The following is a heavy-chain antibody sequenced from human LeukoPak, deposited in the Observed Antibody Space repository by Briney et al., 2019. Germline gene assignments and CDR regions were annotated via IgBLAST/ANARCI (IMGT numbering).Heavy chain of an antibody. V-gene: IGHV5-51*01. J-gene: IGHJ4*02. D-gene: IGHD5-24*01. Sequence: GEALQSSCQGSGYGFTSYWIGWLRPMPGKGREWMGIIYPGDSDTRYSPSFQGQVTISADKSISTAYLQWSSLKASDTAMYYCARLGVDGDNEAAFGDYWGQGTLVTVSS. CDR3: ARLGVDGDNEAAFGDY. CDR1: GYGFTSYW. CDR2: IYPGDSDT.